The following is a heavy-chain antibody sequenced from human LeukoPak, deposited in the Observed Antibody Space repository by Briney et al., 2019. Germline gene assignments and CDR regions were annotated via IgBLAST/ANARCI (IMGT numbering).Heavy chain of an antibody. CDR1: GFTFSSYA. Sequence: GGSLRLSCAASGFTFSSYAMSWVRQAPGKGLEWVSAISGSGGSTYYADSVKGRFTISRDNSKNTLYLQMNSLRAEDTAVYYCAKEALTYYDFWSGYQFDYWGQGTLVTVSP. CDR3: AKEALTYYDFWSGYQFDY. J-gene: IGHJ4*02. V-gene: IGHV3-23*01. D-gene: IGHD3-3*01. CDR2: ISGSGGST.